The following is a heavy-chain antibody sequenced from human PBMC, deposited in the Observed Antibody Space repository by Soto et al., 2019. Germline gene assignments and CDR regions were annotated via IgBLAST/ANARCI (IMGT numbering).Heavy chain of an antibody. CDR3: ARSVDP. V-gene: IGHV4-31*03. Sequence: QMQLQESGPGLVKPSQTLSLTCTVSGGSICSGGYYWSWIRQHPGKCLEWIGYIYYSGSTYYNPSLSSRVTISVDTSKIQFSLKLSCVTAAETAVYYCARSVDPRRQVTLVTVSS. J-gene: IGHJ5*02. CDR2: IYYSGST. CDR1: GGSICSGGYY.